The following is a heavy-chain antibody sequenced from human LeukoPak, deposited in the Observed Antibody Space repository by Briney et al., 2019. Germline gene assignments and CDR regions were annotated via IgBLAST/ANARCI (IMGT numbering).Heavy chain of an antibody. V-gene: IGHV3-23*01. CDR3: ATSSGGYCSSTSCYAHY. CDR1: GFNYSSYA. CDR2: ISGSGGST. D-gene: IGHD2-2*01. Sequence: GGSLRLSCAASGFNYSSYAMSWVRQAPGKGLEWVSAISGSGGSTYYADSVKGRFTISRDNSKNTLHLQMNSLRAEDTAVYYCATSSGGYCSSTSCYAHYWGQGTLVTVSS. J-gene: IGHJ4*02.